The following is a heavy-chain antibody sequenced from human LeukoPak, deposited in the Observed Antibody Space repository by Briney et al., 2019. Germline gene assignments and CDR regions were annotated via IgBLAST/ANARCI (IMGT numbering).Heavy chain of an antibody. V-gene: IGHV3-33*01. CDR2: IWFDGSEY. J-gene: IGHJ4*02. CDR1: RFTFSAYG. Sequence: PGGSLRLSCAASRFTFSAYGLHWVRQAPDKGLEWVAVIWFDGSEYYYADSVKGRFTISRDNSMNTLYLQMNSLRAEDTAVYYCARDVSMLAVALGHWGQGTLVTVSS. D-gene: IGHD6-19*01. CDR3: ARDVSMLAVALGH.